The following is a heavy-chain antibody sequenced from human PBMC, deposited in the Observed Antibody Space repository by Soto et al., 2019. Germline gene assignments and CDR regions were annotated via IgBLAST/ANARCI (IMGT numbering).Heavy chain of an antibody. CDR1: GGTFSSYA. Sequence: QVQLVQSGAEVRQPASSVKVSCKTSGGTFSSYAISWVRQAPGQGLEWMGGIVPIVDTSTYAQKFQGRVTITADESTSTVYMELSSVRSDDMAVYYCVRVVAIPGSPDNWGQGTLVTVSS. V-gene: IGHV1-69*12. D-gene: IGHD2-15*01. CDR2: IVPIVDTS. J-gene: IGHJ4*02. CDR3: VRVVAIPGSPDN.